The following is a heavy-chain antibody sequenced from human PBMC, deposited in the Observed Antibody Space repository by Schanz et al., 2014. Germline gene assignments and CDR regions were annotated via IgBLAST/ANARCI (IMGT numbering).Heavy chain of an antibody. J-gene: IGHJ4*02. CDR3: AKDKRGRSSWFFDY. Sequence: EVQLVESGGGLVQPGRSLRLSCAASGFTFDDYAMHWVRQAPGKGLEWVSGISWNSGSIGYADSVKGRFTISRDDAKNSLYLQMNSLRAEDTALYYCAKDKRGRSSWFFDYWGQGTLVTVSS. CDR2: ISWNSGSI. D-gene: IGHD6-13*01. V-gene: IGHV3-9*01. CDR1: GFTFDDYA.